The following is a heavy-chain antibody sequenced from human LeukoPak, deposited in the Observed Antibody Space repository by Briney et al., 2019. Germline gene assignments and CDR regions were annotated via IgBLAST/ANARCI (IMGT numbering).Heavy chain of an antibody. Sequence: SETLSLTCTVSGGSISSHYWSWFRQPPGKGLEWIGYIHYSGSTSYNSSLKGRVNISLDTSKNHGSLKLSSVTAADTAVYYCAIRGDSYGYGWFDPWGQGTLVTVSS. CDR1: GGSISSHY. J-gene: IGHJ5*02. V-gene: IGHV4-59*11. CDR3: AIRGDSYGYGWFDP. CDR2: IHYSGST. D-gene: IGHD5-18*01.